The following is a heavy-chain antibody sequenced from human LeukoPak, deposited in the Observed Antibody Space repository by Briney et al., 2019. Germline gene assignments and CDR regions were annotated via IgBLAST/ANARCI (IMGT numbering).Heavy chain of an antibody. D-gene: IGHD3-16*02. CDR2: ISSSSSTI. Sequence: GGSLRLSCAASRFTFSSYSVNWVRQAPGKGLEWVSYISSSSSTIYYADSVKGRFTISRDNAKNSLYLQMNSLRDEDTAVYYCARTYYDYIWGSYRLDYWGQGTLVTVSS. J-gene: IGHJ4*02. CDR3: ARTYYDYIWGSYRLDY. V-gene: IGHV3-48*02. CDR1: RFTFSSYS.